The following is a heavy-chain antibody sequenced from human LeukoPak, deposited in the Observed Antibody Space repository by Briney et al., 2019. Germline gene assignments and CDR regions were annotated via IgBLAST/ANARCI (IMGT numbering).Heavy chain of an antibody. D-gene: IGHD3-9*01. CDR2: ISGSGGST. V-gene: IGHV3-23*01. CDR1: GFTFSNYA. CDR3: ARAGYDILTGFWFDP. Sequence: GGSLRLSCAASGFTFSNYAMSWVRQAPGKGLEWVSAISGSGGSTYYADSVKGRFTISRDDSKNTLYLQMNSLRAEDTAVYYCARAGYDILTGFWFDPWGQGTLVTVSS. J-gene: IGHJ5*02.